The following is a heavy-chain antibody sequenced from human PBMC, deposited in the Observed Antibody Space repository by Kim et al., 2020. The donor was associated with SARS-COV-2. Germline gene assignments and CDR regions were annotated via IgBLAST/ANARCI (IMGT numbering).Heavy chain of an antibody. V-gene: IGHV3-64D*09. CDR2: ISSNGGST. J-gene: IGHJ6*02. CDR1: GFTFSSYA. D-gene: IGHD3-10*01. CDR3: VKDLAFGRWFGELFTRDYYYGMDV. Sequence: GGSLRLSCSASGFTFSSYAMHWVRQAPGKGLEYVSAISSNGGSTYYADSVKGRFTISRDNSKNTLYLQMSSLRAEDTAVYYCVKDLAFGRWFGELFTRDYYYGMDVWGQGTTVTVSS.